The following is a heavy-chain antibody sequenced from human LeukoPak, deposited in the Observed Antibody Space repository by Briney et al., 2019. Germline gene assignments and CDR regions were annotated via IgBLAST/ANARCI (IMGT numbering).Heavy chain of an antibody. J-gene: IGHJ4*02. CDR2: IYTSGST. Sequence: SETLSLTCTVSGGSISSGSDYWSWIRQPAGKGLEWIGRIYTSGSTNYNPSLKSRVTMSIDTSKNHFSLRLNSVTAADTAVYYCARVWEGSGSFNFDYWGQGILVTVSS. CDR3: ARVWEGSGSFNFDY. V-gene: IGHV4-61*02. D-gene: IGHD3-10*01. CDR1: GGSISSGSDY.